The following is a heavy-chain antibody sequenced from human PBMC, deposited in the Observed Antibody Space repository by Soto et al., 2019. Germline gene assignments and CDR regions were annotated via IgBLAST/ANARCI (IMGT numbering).Heavy chain of an antibody. V-gene: IGHV3-21*01. J-gene: IGHJ4*02. D-gene: IGHD6-19*01. CDR3: ARVYSSGWYGGGVDY. CDR2: ISSSSSYI. CDR1: GFTFSSYS. Sequence: EVQLVESGGGLVKPGGSLRLSCAASGFTFSSYSMNWVRQAPGKGLEWVSSISSSSSYIYYADSVKGRFTISRDNAKNSLYLQMNSLRADDTAVYYCARVYSSGWYGGGVDYWGQGTLVTVSS.